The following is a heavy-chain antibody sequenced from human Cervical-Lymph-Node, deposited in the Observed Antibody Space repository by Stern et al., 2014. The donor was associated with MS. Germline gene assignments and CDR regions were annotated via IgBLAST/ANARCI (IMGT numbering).Heavy chain of an antibody. Sequence: VQLVQSGAEVKKPGASAKVSCKASGYTFTDYYINWLRQAPGKGLEWMGWINPNTGGTNYAQKFQDWVTMTSDTSINTAYLELTSLTSDDTAVYYCARDAVPAASLFNFDYWGQGTLVTVSS. D-gene: IGHD2-2*01. V-gene: IGHV1-2*04. CDR2: INPNTGGT. CDR1: GYTFTDYY. CDR3: ARDAVPAASLFNFDY. J-gene: IGHJ4*02.